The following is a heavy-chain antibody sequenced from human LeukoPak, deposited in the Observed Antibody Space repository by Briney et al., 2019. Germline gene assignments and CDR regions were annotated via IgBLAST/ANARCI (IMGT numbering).Heavy chain of an antibody. V-gene: IGHV1-69*04. CDR2: IIPILGIV. D-gene: IGHD2-21*01. J-gene: IGHJ6*02. CDR1: GGTFSSYA. CDR3: ARSADILYHYGMDV. Sequence: SVKVSCKASGGTFSSYAINWVRQAPGQGLEWMGRIIPILGIVDYAQKFKGRVTITADESTGTVYMELSSLRSEDTAVYYCARSADILYHYGMDVWGQGTTVTVSS.